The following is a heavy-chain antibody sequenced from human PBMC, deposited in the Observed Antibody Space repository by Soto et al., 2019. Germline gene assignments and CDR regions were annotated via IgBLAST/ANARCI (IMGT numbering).Heavy chain of an antibody. V-gene: IGHV1-18*01. D-gene: IGHD3-22*01. CDR2: ISAYNGNT. CDR3: ARDRSTMIVVGPMDV. Sequence: ASVKVSCKASGDTFTSYGISWVRQAPGQVLEWMGLISAYNGNTNYAQKLQGRVTMTTDTSKSTAYMELRSLRSDDTAVYYCARDRSTMIVVGPMDVGGQGTTVTVSS. J-gene: IGHJ6*02. CDR1: GDTFTSYG.